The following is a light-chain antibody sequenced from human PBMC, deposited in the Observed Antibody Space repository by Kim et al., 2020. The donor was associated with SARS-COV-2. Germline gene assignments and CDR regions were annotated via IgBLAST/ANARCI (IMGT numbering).Light chain of an antibody. CDR3: QVWDTNSDHRGL. CDR2: YDS. V-gene: IGLV3-21*04. CDR1: SIGSKR. J-gene: IGLJ2*01. Sequence: SYELTQPPSVSVAPGETARLTCGGDSIGSKRVNWYQQKPGQAPVLVIYYDSGRPSGIPERFSGSNSGNTATLTISGVEAGDEDDYYCQVWDTNSDHRGLFGGGTQLTVL.